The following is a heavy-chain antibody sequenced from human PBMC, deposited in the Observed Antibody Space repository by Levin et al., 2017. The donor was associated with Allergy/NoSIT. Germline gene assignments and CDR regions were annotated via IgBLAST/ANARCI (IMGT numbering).Heavy chain of an antibody. V-gene: IGHV3-48*01. Sequence: GASVKVSCVASGFTFSDYSMNWVRQAPGKGPEWVSYISSSSSTIYYADSVKGRFTISRDNAKNSLYLQMNSLRVEDTAVYYCARIATRLTFDYWGQGTLLTVSS. CDR2: ISSSSSTI. CDR1: GFTFSDYS. CDR3: ARIATRLTFDY. J-gene: IGHJ4*02. D-gene: IGHD3-16*01.